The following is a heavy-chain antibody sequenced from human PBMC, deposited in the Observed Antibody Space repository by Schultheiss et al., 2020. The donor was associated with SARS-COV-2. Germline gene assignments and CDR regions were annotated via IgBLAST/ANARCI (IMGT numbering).Heavy chain of an antibody. CDR2: IYYSGST. CDR3: ARDSPKYSDHLTVA. Sequence: SETLSLTCTVSGGSISSYYWSWIRQPPGKGLEWIGYIYYSGSTYYNPSLKSRVTISVDTSKNQFSLKLSSVTAADTAVYYCARDSPKYSDHLTVAWGQGTLVTVSS. D-gene: IGHD5-18*01. V-gene: IGHV4-59*12. J-gene: IGHJ4*02. CDR1: GGSISSYY.